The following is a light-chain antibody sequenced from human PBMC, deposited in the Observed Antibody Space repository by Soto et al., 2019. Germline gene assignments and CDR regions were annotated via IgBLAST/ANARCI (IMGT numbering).Light chain of an antibody. CDR3: QQYNNWPPIT. J-gene: IGKJ5*01. V-gene: IGKV3-15*01. CDR1: QTVSSN. CDR2: GAS. Sequence: EIVMTQSPATLSVSPGERATLSCRASQTVSSNLAWYQQKPGQAPRLLIYGASTRATGIPVRFSGSGSGTEFTLTISSLQSEDFSVYYCQQYNNWPPITFGQGTRLEIK.